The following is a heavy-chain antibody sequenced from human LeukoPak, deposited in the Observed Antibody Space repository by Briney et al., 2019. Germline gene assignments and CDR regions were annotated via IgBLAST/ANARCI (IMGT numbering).Heavy chain of an antibody. Sequence: GGSLRLSCAASGFTFSSYWMSWVRQAPGKGLEWVANIKQDGSEKYYVDSVKGRFTISRDNAKNSLYLQMNSLRAEDTAVYYCARDSQLWFGDSYYGMDVWGQGTTVTVSS. CDR3: ARDSQLWFGDSYYGMDV. CDR2: IKQDGSEK. D-gene: IGHD3-10*01. V-gene: IGHV3-7*01. CDR1: GFTFSSYW. J-gene: IGHJ6*02.